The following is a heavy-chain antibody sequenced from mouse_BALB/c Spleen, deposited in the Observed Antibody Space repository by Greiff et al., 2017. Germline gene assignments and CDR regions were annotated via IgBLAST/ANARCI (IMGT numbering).Heavy chain of an antibody. V-gene: IGHV5-17*02. Sequence: EVHLVESGGGLVQPGGSRKLSCAASGFTFSSFGMHWVRQAPEKGLEWVAYISSGSSTIYYADTVKGRFTISRDNPKNTLFLQMTSLRSEDTAMYYCARAGLRPGYYFDYWGQGTTLTVSS. CDR3: ARAGLRPGYYFDY. D-gene: IGHD2-4*01. CDR1: GFTFSSFG. CDR2: ISSGSSTI. J-gene: IGHJ2*01.